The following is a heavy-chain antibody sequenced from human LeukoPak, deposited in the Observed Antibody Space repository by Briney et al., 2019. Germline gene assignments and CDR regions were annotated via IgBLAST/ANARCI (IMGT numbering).Heavy chain of an antibody. Sequence: SQTLSLTCAVSGDSFSSNTAAWNWLRQSPSRGLEWLGRTYYRSQWYNDYAVSVKSRITINPDTSKNQFSLQLNSVTPEDTAVYYCARVTVTTLENWGQGTLVSVSS. CDR3: ARVTVTTLEN. J-gene: IGHJ4*02. D-gene: IGHD4-17*01. CDR2: TYYRSQWYN. V-gene: IGHV6-1*01. CDR1: GDSFSSNTAA.